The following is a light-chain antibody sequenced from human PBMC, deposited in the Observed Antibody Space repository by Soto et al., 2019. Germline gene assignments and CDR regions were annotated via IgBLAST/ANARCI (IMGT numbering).Light chain of an antibody. J-gene: IGKJ1*01. CDR3: QQYGSSPVT. Sequence: EIVLTQSPVTLSLSPGERSTLSCMASQSVSSSYLAWYQRKPGQAPRLLIYGASSRATGIRDRFSGSGSGTDFSLTISRLEPEDFAVYYCQQYGSSPVTFGQGTKVDIK. V-gene: IGKV3-20*01. CDR2: GAS. CDR1: QSVSSSY.